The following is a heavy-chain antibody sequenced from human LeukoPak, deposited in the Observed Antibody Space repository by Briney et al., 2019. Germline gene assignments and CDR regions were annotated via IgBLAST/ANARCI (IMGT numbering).Heavy chain of an antibody. V-gene: IGHV4-59*01. CDR3: ARADSSGYTGYFEH. Sequence: KPSETLSLTCTVSGGSISSYYWSWIRLPPGKGLEWIGYIYYSGSTNQNPSLKSRVTISVDTSKNQFSLNLSSVTAADTAVYYCARADSSGYTGYFEHWGQGTLVTVSS. D-gene: IGHD3-22*01. CDR1: GGSISSYY. CDR2: IYYSGST. J-gene: IGHJ1*01.